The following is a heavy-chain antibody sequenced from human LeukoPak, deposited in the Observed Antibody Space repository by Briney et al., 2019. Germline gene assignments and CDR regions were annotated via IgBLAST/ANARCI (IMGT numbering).Heavy chain of an antibody. CDR3: AKRVDCSEKYYFDY. CDR1: GFTFSSYA. V-gene: IGHV3-23*01. J-gene: IGHJ4*02. CDR2: ISDSGSNT. D-gene: IGHD2-15*01. Sequence: GGSLSHFCAASGFTFSSYALSWVRQAPGKGLEWVSAISDSGSNTYYADSVKGRFTISRDNSKHTLSLQMNSLRAEDTAVYYCAKRVDCSEKYYFDYWAEKPLVTVSS.